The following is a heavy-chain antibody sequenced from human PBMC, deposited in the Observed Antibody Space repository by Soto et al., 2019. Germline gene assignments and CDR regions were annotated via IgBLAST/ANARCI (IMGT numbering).Heavy chain of an antibody. D-gene: IGHD6-6*01. V-gene: IGHV3-48*02. J-gene: IGHJ6*02. CDR3: ARGGSSSDNGIDV. CDR1: GFTFSTYS. Sequence: EVQLVESGGGLVQPGGSLRVSCAASGFTFSTYSMNWVRQAPGKGLEWVSYMSSRSLTIYYTDSVKGRFTISRDNAKNSLYLQMNSLRDEDTAVYYCARGGSSSDNGIDVWGQGTKVTVSS. CDR2: MSSRSLTI.